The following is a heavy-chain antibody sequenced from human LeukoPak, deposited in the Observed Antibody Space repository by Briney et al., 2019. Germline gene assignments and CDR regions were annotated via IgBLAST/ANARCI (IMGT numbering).Heavy chain of an antibody. CDR1: GYTFTGYY. D-gene: IGHD3-22*01. Sequence: ASVKVSCKASGYTFTGYYMHWVRQAPGQGLEWMGWISPDSGGTNYAQKFQGRVTMTRDTSISTAYMELSRLRSDDTAIYYCARDFLSDSSDYYYVWFDPWGQGTLATVSS. J-gene: IGHJ5*02. V-gene: IGHV1-2*02. CDR2: ISPDSGGT. CDR3: ARDFLSDSSDYYYVWFDP.